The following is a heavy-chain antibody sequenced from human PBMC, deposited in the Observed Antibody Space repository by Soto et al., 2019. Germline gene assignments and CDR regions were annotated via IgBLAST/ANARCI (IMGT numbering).Heavy chain of an antibody. V-gene: IGHV3-48*02. CDR2: INHNIDTI. CDR3: VRDRGYTGYDLEY. J-gene: IGHJ4*02. Sequence: EVQLVESGGGLIQPGGSLRVSCAASGFPFRTYAMNWVRQAPGKGLERVSYINHNIDTIYYADSVKGRFTISRDNAKNSLYLQMNSLRDEDTAVYYCVRDRGYTGYDLEYWGQGTLVTVSS. CDR1: GFPFRTYA. D-gene: IGHD5-12*01.